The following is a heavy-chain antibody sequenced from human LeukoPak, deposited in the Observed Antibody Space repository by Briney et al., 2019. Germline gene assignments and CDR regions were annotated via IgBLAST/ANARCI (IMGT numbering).Heavy chain of an antibody. J-gene: IGHJ2*01. CDR2: IYTSGST. Sequence: SETLSLTCTVSGGSISSYYWSWIRQPAGKGLEWIGRIYTSGSTNYNPSLKSRVTISVDKSKNQFSLKLSSVTAADTAVYYCARMGRGSSWLLFDLWGRGTLATVSS. V-gene: IGHV4-4*07. CDR3: ARMGRGSSWLLFDL. D-gene: IGHD6-13*01. CDR1: GGSISSYY.